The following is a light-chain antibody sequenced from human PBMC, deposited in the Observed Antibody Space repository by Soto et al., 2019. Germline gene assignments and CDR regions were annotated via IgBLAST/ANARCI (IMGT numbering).Light chain of an antibody. CDR2: EGS. Sequence: QSVLTQPASVSWSPGQSITISCTGTSSDVGSYNLVSWYQQHPGKAPKLMNYEGSKRPSGVSNRFSGSKSGNTASLKISGLQAEDEADYYCCSYAGSSTSYVFGTGTKVTVL. V-gene: IGLV2-23*01. CDR3: CSYAGSSTSYV. CDR1: SSDVGSYNL. J-gene: IGLJ1*01.